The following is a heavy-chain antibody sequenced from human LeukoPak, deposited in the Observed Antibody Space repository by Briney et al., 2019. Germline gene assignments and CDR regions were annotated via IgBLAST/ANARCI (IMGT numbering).Heavy chain of an antibody. J-gene: IGHJ4*02. Sequence: GGSLRLSCAASGFTFSSCAMHWVRQAPGKGLEWVAVILYDGSYKHYADSVKGRFSISRDNSKNTLYLQMNSLRAEDAAVYYCARDLRLYSSIGHFDYWGQGTLVTVSS. CDR2: ILYDGSYK. CDR3: ARDLRLYSSIGHFDY. CDR1: GFTFSSCA. V-gene: IGHV3-30*01. D-gene: IGHD6-13*01.